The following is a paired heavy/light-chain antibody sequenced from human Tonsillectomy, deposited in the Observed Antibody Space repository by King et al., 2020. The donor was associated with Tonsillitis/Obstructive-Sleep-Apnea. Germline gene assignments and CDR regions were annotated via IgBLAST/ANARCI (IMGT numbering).Heavy chain of an antibody. Sequence: QVQLVQSGTEMKKPGASVKVSCKASGFTFTSYAMHWVRQAPGQRLEWMGWINTVNGNTKYSQKFQGRVTITRDRSATTAYMELSRLTSEDTAVYYCARVDWEEMVDAFDIWGQGTMVTVSS. CDR2: INTVNGNT. CDR1: GFTFTSYA. CDR3: ARVDWEEMVDAFDI. V-gene: IGHV1-3*04. D-gene: IGHD1-26*01. J-gene: IGHJ3*02.
Light chain of an antibody. CDR1: SSDVGGHNY. Sequence: QSALTQPASVSGSPGQSITISCTGTSSDVGGHNYVSWYQQHPGKAPKLIIYEVSNRPSGVSNRFSGSKSGNTASLTISGLQAEDEADYSCSSYRSDSTQVFGIGTKVTVL. CDR3: SSYRSDSTQV. V-gene: IGLV2-14*01. CDR2: EVS. J-gene: IGLJ1*01.